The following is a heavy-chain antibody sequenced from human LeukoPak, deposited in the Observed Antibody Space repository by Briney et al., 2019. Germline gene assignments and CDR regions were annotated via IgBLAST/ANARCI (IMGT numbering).Heavy chain of an antibody. CDR1: GGSISSGGYY. CDR3: ARDSRRAVAGTSVDY. D-gene: IGHD6-19*01. V-gene: IGHV4-31*03. CDR2: IYYSGST. Sequence: SETLSLTCTVSGGSISSGGYYWSWIRQHPGKGLEWIGYIYYSGSTYYNPSLKSRVTISVDTSKNQFSLKLSSVTAAHTAVYYCARDSRRAVAGTSVDYWGQGTLVTVSS. J-gene: IGHJ4*02.